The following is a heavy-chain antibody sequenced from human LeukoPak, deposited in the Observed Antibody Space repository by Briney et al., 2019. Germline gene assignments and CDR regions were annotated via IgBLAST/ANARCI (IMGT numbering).Heavy chain of an antibody. CDR2: IDTNDGTR. CDR1: GYTLTRYY. V-gene: IGHV1-46*01. CDR3: ARDIAVTGTGYYYGMDV. Sequence: ASVKVSCKASGYTLTRYYMHWVRQAPEQGLEWMGIIDTNDGTRSYAQKFQGRVTMTRDTSTSTVYMELSRLRSDDTALYYCARDIAVTGTGYYYGMDVWGQGTTVTVS. J-gene: IGHJ6*02. D-gene: IGHD6-19*01.